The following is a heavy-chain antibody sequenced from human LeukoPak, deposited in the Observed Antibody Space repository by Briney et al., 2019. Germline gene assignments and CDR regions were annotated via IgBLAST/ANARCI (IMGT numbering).Heavy chain of an antibody. CDR1: GGTFSSYA. V-gene: IGHV1-69*13. Sequence: SVKVSFKASGGTFSSYAISWVRQAPGQGLEWMGGIIPIFGTANYAQKFQGRVTITADESTSTAYMQLSSLRSEDTAVYYCAGSATYYFDYWGQGTLVTVSS. D-gene: IGHD2-15*01. J-gene: IGHJ4*02. CDR2: IIPIFGTA. CDR3: AGSATYYFDY.